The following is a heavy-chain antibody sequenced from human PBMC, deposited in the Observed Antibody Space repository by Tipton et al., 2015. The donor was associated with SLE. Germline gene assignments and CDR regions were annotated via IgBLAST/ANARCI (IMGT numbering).Heavy chain of an antibody. V-gene: IGHV4-61*10. CDR3: ARAQEDYYLDL. CDR1: GGSISSGSYY. CDR2: IYDSENT. D-gene: IGHD4-11*01. J-gene: IGHJ2*01. Sequence: TLSLTCTVSGGSISSGSYYWSWIRQPAGKGLEWIGYIYDSENTNYNPSLRSRVTISVDTSKNQFSLNLSSVTAADSSVYYCARAQEDYYLDLWGRGTLVTVSS.